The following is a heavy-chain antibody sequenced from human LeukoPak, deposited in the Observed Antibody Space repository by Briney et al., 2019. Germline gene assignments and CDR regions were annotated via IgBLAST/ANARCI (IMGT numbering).Heavy chain of an antibody. CDR3: AKAKVGATFDY. V-gene: IGHV3-9*01. CDR2: ISWNSGSI. Sequence: GRSLRLSCAASGFTFDDYAMQWVRQAPGKGLEWVSGISWNSGSIGYADSVKGRFTISRDNAKNSLYLQMNSLRAEDTALYYCAKAKVGATFDYWGQGTLVTVSS. CDR1: GFTFDDYA. D-gene: IGHD1-26*01. J-gene: IGHJ4*02.